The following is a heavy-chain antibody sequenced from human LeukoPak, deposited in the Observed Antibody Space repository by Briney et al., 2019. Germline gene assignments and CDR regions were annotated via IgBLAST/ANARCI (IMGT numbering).Heavy chain of an antibody. CDR2: MNPNNGNT. CDR1: GYTFTSYG. CDR3: APGPIVVVPAAIWADP. D-gene: IGHD2-2*02. J-gene: IGHJ5*02. V-gene: IGHV1-8*01. Sequence: ASVKVSCKASGYTFTSYGINWVRQATGQGLEWMGWMNPNNGNTGYAQKFQGRLTMSRNTSITTAYMELSSLRSEDTAVYYCAPGPIVVVPAAIWADPWGQGTLVTVSS.